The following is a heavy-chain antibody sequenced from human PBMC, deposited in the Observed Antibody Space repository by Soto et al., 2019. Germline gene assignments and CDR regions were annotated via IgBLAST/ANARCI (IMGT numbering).Heavy chain of an antibody. D-gene: IGHD4-17*01. V-gene: IGHV4-4*02. J-gene: IGHJ4*02. Sequence: QVQLQESGPGLVKPSGTLSLTCAFSGGSISSSNWWSWVRQPPGKGLERIGEIYHSGSTTYNPSLKSRVTLSVDKSQNQFSLKLSSVAAADTAVYYCAIRTTVTTRLGYWGQGTLVTVSS. CDR3: AIRTTVTTRLGY. CDR2: IYHSGST. CDR1: GGSISSSNW.